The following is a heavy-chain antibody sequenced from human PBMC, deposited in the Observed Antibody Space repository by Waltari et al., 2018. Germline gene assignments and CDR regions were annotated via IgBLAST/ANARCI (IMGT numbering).Heavy chain of an antibody. CDR1: GASISTTSYY. CDR2: INYSGSI. J-gene: IGHJ4*02. Sequence: QLQLQESGPGLVKPSETLSLTCTVSGASISTTSYYWGWIRQPPGKGLEWIGSINYSGSIYYNPSLKSRVTISVDTSRNQFSLKLSSVTAADTSVYYCARQSPYGDFPPYYFDYWGQGTLVTVSS. CDR3: ARQSPYGDFPPYYFDY. V-gene: IGHV4-39*01. D-gene: IGHD4-17*01.